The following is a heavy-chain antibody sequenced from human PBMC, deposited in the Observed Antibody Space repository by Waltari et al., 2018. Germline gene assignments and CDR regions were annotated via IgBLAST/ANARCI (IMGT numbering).Heavy chain of an antibody. Sequence: QVQLQQWGAGLLKPSETLSLTCAVYGGSFSGYYWSWIRQPPGKGLEWIGEINHSGSTNYNPSLKSRVTISVDTSKNQFSLKLSSVTAADTAVYYCARGGYCSGGSCYWETYYYYYMDVWGKGTTVTVSS. D-gene: IGHD2-15*01. CDR2: INHSGST. J-gene: IGHJ6*03. CDR1: GGSFSGYY. V-gene: IGHV4-34*01. CDR3: ARGGYCSGGSCYWETYYYYYMDV.